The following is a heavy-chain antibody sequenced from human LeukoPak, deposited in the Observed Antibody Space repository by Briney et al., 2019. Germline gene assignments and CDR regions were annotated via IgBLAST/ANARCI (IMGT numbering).Heavy chain of an antibody. CDR1: GFAFSTYG. D-gene: IGHD6-19*01. Sequence: GGSLRLSCAASGFAFSTYGMNWVRQAPGKGLEWVSFISSSGSTIYYALSVEGRFTISRDNAKNSLYLQMNSLRAEDTGVYYCARGHSSGWLYYFDYWGQGTPVTVSS. CDR2: ISSSGSTI. J-gene: IGHJ4*02. V-gene: IGHV3-48*03. CDR3: ARGHSSGWLYYFDY.